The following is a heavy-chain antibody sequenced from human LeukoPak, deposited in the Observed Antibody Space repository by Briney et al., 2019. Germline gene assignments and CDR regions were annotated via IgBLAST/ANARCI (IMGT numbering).Heavy chain of an antibody. D-gene: IGHD3-22*01. V-gene: IGHV3-53*01. J-gene: IGHJ6*03. Sequence: GPSLTPSRAAAGSAVSINYTTSVSQAPRKGLGWVLVIYIGGSTYDADSVKGQFTISRDNSKNTVYLQMNSLRAEDTAVYYCARVLGYDSIGYHSDYMDVWGKGTTVTVSS. CDR2: IYIGGST. CDR3: ARVLGYDSIGYHSDYMDV. CDR1: GSAVSINY.